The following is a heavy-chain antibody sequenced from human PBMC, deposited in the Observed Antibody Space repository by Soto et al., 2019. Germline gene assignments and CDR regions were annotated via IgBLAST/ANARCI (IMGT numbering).Heavy chain of an antibody. CDR3: AREQYEFGDLYYVDY. D-gene: IGHD4-17*01. CDR1: GYTFKRFP. Sequence: QVQLVQSEGEVKRPGASVKVSSKASGYTFKRFPISWVRQARGRGLEWLGWISPYSVGRYYAEKFKGRVTMTTDTSTSTAYMELRSLTSDDTAVYFCAREQYEFGDLYYVDYWGQGTLVTVSS. V-gene: IGHV1-18*04. J-gene: IGHJ4*02. CDR2: ISPYSVGR.